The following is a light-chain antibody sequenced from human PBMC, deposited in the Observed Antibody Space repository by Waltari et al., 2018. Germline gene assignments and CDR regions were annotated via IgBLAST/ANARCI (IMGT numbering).Light chain of an antibody. Sequence: EIVLKQSPATLSLSPGERATLSCRASQSVSSYLAWYQQKPGQAPRLLIYDASNRATGIPARFSGSGSGPAFTLTISSLEPEDFAVYYCQQRSNWGFTFGPGTKVDIK. CDR2: DAS. CDR1: QSVSSY. V-gene: IGKV3-11*01. J-gene: IGKJ3*01. CDR3: QQRSNWGFT.